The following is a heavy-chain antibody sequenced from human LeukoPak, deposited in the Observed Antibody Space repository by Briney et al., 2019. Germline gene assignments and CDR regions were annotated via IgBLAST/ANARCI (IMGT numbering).Heavy chain of an antibody. CDR1: GYSISSGYY. CDR3: ARDNPYCSSTSCQPTA. J-gene: IGHJ5*02. Sequence: SETLSLTCTVSGYSISSGYYWGWIRQPPGKGLVGIGSIYHSGSTYYNPSLKTRVTISVDTSKSQFSLKLSSVTAADTAVYYCARDNPYCSSTSCQPTAWGQGTLVTVSS. V-gene: IGHV4-38-2*02. CDR2: IYHSGST. D-gene: IGHD2-2*01.